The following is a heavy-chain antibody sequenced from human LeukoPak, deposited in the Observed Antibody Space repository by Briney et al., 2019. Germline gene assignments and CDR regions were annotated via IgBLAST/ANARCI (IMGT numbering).Heavy chain of an antibody. J-gene: IGHJ4*02. Sequence: TSETLSLTCTVSGYSISSGYYWGWIRQPPGKGLEWIGSIYHSGSTYYNPSLKSRVTISVDTSKNQFSLKLSSVTAADTAVYYCARENSGSYREFDYWGQGTLVTVSS. CDR2: IYHSGST. V-gene: IGHV4-38-2*02. D-gene: IGHD1-26*01. CDR1: GYSISSGYY. CDR3: ARENSGSYREFDY.